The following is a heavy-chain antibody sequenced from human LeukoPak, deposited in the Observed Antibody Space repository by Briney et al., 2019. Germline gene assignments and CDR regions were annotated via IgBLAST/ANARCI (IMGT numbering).Heavy chain of an antibody. CDR2: IYYNGDT. V-gene: IGHV4-61*01. Sequence: SETLSLTCTVSGGSVSNSLYYWSWIRQPTGKGLEWIGYIYYNGDTNYNPSLKSRVIISIDTSSNQFSLRLNSMTAADTAVYYCARVLRAASWRSYDYWGQGSLVTVSS. D-gene: IGHD5-18*01. CDR3: ARVLRAASWRSYDY. CDR1: GGSVSNSLYY. J-gene: IGHJ4*02.